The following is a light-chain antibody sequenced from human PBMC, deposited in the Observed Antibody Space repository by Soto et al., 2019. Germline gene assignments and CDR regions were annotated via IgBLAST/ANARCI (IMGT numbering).Light chain of an antibody. CDR1: QSISSY. CDR2: AAS. J-gene: IGKJ1*01. Sequence: DIQMTQSPSSLSASVGDRVTITCRASQSISSYLNWYQQKPGKAPKLLIYAASSLQSGVPSRFSGSGSGTDFTLTINSLQPEDVATYYCQQSYSTPWTFGQGTKVEIK. V-gene: IGKV1-39*01. CDR3: QQSYSTPWT.